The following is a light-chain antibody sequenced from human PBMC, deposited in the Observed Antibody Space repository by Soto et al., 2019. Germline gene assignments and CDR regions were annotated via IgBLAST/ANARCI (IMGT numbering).Light chain of an antibody. CDR1: QTVIRY. CDR2: AVS. Sequence: QMTQFPSSLSASVGDRVTITCRAGQTVIRYLNWYQQKPGRAPNLLIYAVSNLQRGVPSRFSGSGSGTEFTLTISDLQPEDFATYYCQQSYSTLFTFGPGTKVEI. CDR3: QQSYSTLFT. J-gene: IGKJ3*01. V-gene: IGKV1-39*01.